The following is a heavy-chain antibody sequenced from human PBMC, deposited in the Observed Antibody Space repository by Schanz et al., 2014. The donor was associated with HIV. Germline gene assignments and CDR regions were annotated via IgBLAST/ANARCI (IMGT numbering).Heavy chain of an antibody. Sequence: QVQLVQSGGEVKNPGSAVKVSCKAAGGRFRNYGITWVRQAPGQGLEWVGKINPFSGGTSYAQKFQGRVTMTRDTSTSTVYMELSSLRSEDTAVYYCARSITWLQSELDYWGQGTLVTVSS. J-gene: IGHJ4*02. CDR1: GGRFRNYG. V-gene: IGHV1-46*01. CDR3: ARSITWLQSELDY. D-gene: IGHD5-12*01. CDR2: INPFSGGT.